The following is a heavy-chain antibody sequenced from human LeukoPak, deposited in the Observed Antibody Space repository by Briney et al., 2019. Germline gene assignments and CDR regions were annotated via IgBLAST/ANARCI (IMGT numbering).Heavy chain of an antibody. J-gene: IGHJ3*02. CDR2: ISSSGSTI. V-gene: IGHV3-11*01. Sequence: KAGGSLRLSCAASGFTFSDYYMSWIRQAPGKGLEWVSYISSSGSTIYYADSVKGRFTISRDNAKNSLYLQMNSLRAEDTAVYYCARDSGRYFDWLSLYAFDIWGQGTMVTVSS. CDR1: GFTFSDYY. D-gene: IGHD3-9*01. CDR3: ARDSGRYFDWLSLYAFDI.